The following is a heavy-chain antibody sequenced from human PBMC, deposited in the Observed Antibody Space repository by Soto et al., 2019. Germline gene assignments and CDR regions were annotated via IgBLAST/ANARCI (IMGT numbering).Heavy chain of an antibody. CDR2: IHYSGST. Sequence: PSETLSLTCSVSGGSIISHYWSWIRQPPGKGLEWLGYIHYSGSTDYNPSLKSRLTISVDTSKNQFSLKLSSVTAADTAVYYCARGGWSLDYWGQGTLVTVSS. CDR1: GGSIISHY. J-gene: IGHJ4*02. V-gene: IGHV4-59*11. CDR3: ARGGWSLDY. D-gene: IGHD2-15*01.